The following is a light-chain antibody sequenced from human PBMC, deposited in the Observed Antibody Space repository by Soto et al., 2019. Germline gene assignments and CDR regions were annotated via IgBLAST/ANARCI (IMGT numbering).Light chain of an antibody. CDR3: QQYNNWPPVIT. J-gene: IGKJ5*01. CDR1: QGVSSN. CDR2: GAS. Sequence: EIVMTQSPATLSVSPGERATRSCGASQGVSSNLAWYQQKPGQAPRLLIYGASTRATGIPARFSGSGSGTEFTLTISSLQSEDFAVYYCQQYNNWPPVITFGQGTRLEIK. V-gene: IGKV3-15*01.